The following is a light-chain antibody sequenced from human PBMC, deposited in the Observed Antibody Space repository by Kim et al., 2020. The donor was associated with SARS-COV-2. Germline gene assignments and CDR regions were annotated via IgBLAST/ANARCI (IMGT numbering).Light chain of an antibody. Sequence: GQALTMSCTGTISDVGGYKYVSGYQQHPGKAPKLMIYDVSKRPSGVPDRFSGSKSGNTASLTISGLQAEDEADYYCCSYAGSYTWVFGGGTKLTVL. CDR3: CSYAGSYTWV. CDR2: DVS. J-gene: IGLJ3*02. V-gene: IGLV2-11*02. CDR1: ISDVGGYKY.